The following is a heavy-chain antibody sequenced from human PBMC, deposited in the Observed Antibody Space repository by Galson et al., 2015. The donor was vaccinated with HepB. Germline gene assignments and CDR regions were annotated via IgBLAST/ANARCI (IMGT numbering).Heavy chain of an antibody. CDR1: GFTFSSYG. Sequence: SLRLSCAASGFTFSSYGMHWVRQAPGKGLEWVAVIWYDGSNKYYADSVKGRFTISRDNSKNTLYLQMNSLRAEDTAVYYCARDETTGGTDFDYWGQGTLVTVSS. CDR3: ARDETTGGTDFDY. D-gene: IGHD1-1*01. V-gene: IGHV3-33*01. CDR2: IWYDGSNK. J-gene: IGHJ4*02.